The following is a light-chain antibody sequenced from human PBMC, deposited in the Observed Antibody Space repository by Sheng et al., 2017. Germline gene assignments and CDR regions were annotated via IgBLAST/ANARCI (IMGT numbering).Light chain of an antibody. CDR3: QTWDSSGYV. CDR1: IMGDKY. CDR2: QHN. V-gene: IGLV3-1*01. Sequence: SNELTQPPSVSVSPGQTATITCSGEIMGDKYVAWYQLKPGQSPLLVLSQHNTRPSGIPERFSGSKSGNTATLTISGTQTVDAADYYCQTWDSSGYVFGTGTKVTVL. J-gene: IGLJ1*01.